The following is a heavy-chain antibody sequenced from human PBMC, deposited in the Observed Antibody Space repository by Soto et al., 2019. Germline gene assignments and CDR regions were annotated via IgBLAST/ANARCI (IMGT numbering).Heavy chain of an antibody. J-gene: IGHJ6*02. D-gene: IGHD6-19*01. V-gene: IGHV4-34*01. Sequence: PSETLSLTCAVYGGSSFDYHWSWIRQPPGKGLEWIGQITDSGATNYNPSLKSRLTISRDTSKNQFSLTLNSVTAADTAVYYCARLTMRSSGWQYLSYYYYGMDVWGQGTTVTVSS. CDR3: ARLTMRSSGWQYLSYYYYGMDV. CDR1: GGSSFDYH. CDR2: ITDSGAT.